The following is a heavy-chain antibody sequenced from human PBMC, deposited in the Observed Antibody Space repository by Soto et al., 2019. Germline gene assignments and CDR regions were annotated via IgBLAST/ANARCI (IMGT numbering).Heavy chain of an antibody. CDR2: IKQDGSEK. CDR3: ARDRYGDYVWVPFDY. Sequence: LRLSCAASGFTFSTYWMSWVRQAPGKGLEWVANIKQDGSEKYYVGSVKGRFTISRDNAKNSLYLQMNSLRAEDTAVYYCARDRYGDYVWVPFDYWGQGTLVTVSS. D-gene: IGHD3-16*01. V-gene: IGHV3-7*03. J-gene: IGHJ4*02. CDR1: GFTFSTYW.